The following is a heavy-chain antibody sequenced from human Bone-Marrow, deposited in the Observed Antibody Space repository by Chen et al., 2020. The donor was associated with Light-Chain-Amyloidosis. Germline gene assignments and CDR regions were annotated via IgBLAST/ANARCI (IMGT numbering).Heavy chain of an antibody. Sequence: QLVESGGSLVQPGGSLRLSCAAYGFTFTTYGMNWVRQAPGKGLEWVSYISAGGDSMYYADSVKGRFTVSRDDARNSLFLQMNSLRAEDTAVYYCSRDAVAPGDTDYWGQGTLVTVSS. CDR3: SRDAVAPGDTDY. V-gene: IGHV3-48*03. CDR2: ISAGGDSM. J-gene: IGHJ4*02. CDR1: GFTFTTYG. D-gene: IGHD1-1*01.